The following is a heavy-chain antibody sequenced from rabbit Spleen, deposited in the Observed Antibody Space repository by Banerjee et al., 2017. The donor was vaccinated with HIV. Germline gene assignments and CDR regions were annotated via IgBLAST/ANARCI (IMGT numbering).Heavy chain of an antibody. V-gene: IGHV1S40*01. CDR1: GFTISSSDW. CDR3: AREKSGNYGYDL. CDR2: IDPIFGST. D-gene: IGHD6-1*01. Sequence: QSLEESGGDLVKPGASLTLTCTASGFTISSSDWIYWVRQAPGKGLEWIVYIDPIFGSTYYASWAKGRFTISKTSSTTVTLQMTSLTAADTATYFCAREKSGNYGYDLWGPGTLVTVS. J-gene: IGHJ4*01.